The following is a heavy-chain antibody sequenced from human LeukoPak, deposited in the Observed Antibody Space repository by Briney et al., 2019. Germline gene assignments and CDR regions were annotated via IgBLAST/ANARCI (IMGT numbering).Heavy chain of an antibody. D-gene: IGHD3-10*01. Sequence: PSETLSLTCTVSGGSISSSSYYWGWIRQPPGKGLEWIGSIYYSGSTYYNPSLKSRVTISVDTSKNQFSLKLSSVTAADTAVYYCARHRASLHYYYGSGSYSAFDIWGQGTMVTVSS. J-gene: IGHJ3*02. CDR2: IYYSGST. CDR3: ARHRASLHYYYGSGSYSAFDI. CDR1: GGSISSSSYY. V-gene: IGHV4-39*01.